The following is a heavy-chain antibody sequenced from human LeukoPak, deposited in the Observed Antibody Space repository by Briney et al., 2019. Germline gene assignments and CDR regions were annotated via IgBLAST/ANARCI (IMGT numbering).Heavy chain of an antibody. D-gene: IGHD4/OR15-4a*01. CDR3: ARSGLSRFDY. CDR2: FSGSGGTT. J-gene: IGHJ4*02. V-gene: IGHV3-23*01. CDR1: GFTFSDYN. Sequence: PGGSLRLSCAASGFTFSDYNMRWIRQAPGKGLEWVSAFSGSGGTTYYADSVKGRFTISRDNSKNTLFLQMNSLRAEDTAVYYCARSGLSRFDYWGQGTLVTVSS.